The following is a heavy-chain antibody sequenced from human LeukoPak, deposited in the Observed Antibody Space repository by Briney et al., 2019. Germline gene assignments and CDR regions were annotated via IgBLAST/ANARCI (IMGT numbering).Heavy chain of an antibody. CDR1: GSTFNNYA. V-gene: IGHV1-69*06. Sequence: GASVKVSCKSSGSTFNNYAITWVRQAPGEGLEWMGGIIPVFGTANFAQKFQGRVTITADKSTNTAFMELSSLRSDDTAVYYCARVSYSGYPDYWGQGTLVTVSS. D-gene: IGHD5-12*01. J-gene: IGHJ4*02. CDR2: IIPVFGTA. CDR3: ARVSYSGYPDY.